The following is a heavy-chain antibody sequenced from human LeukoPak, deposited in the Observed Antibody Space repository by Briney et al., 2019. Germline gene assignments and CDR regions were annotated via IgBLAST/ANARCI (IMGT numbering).Heavy chain of an antibody. D-gene: IGHD6-19*01. J-gene: IGHJ4*02. Sequence: GGSLRLSCAASGFIFNNAWMNWVRQAPGKGLEWVGRIKSKTDAGTTDYAAPVKGRFIISRDDSKNTLYLYMNSLKTEDTAVYYCTTLRRGIAVAGPGYWGQGTLVTVSP. CDR1: GFIFNNAW. V-gene: IGHV3-15*07. CDR3: TTLRRGIAVAGPGY. CDR2: IKSKTDAGTT.